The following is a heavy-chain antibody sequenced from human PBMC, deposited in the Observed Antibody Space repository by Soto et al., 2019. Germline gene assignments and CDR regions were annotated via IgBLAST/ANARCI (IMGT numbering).Heavy chain of an antibody. V-gene: IGHV3-15*01. CDR1: GFTFSNAL. CDR2: IKSKTDGGTT. D-gene: IGHD3-22*01. Sequence: PEGSLILSCAASGFTFSNALMSWVRQAPGKGLEWVGRIKSKTDGGTTDCAAPVKGRFTISRDDSKNTLYLQMNSLKTEDTAVYYCTTGGGPYDSSGYYTSYYFDYWGQGTLVTVSS. J-gene: IGHJ4*02. CDR3: TTGGGPYDSSGYYTSYYFDY.